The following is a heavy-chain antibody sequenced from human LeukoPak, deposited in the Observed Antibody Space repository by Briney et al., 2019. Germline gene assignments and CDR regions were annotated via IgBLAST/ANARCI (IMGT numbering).Heavy chain of an antibody. J-gene: IGHJ4*01. D-gene: IGHD3-22*01. Sequence: PGGSLRLSCAASGFTFSSYGMHWVRQAPGKGLEWVAVIWYDGSNKYYADSVKGRFTISRDNSKNTLYLQMNSLRAEDTAVYYCTRGYYDSSGSIDYWGQEPWSPSPQ. CDR3: TRGYYDSSGSIDY. V-gene: IGHV3-33*01. CDR2: IWYDGSNK. CDR1: GFTFSSYG.